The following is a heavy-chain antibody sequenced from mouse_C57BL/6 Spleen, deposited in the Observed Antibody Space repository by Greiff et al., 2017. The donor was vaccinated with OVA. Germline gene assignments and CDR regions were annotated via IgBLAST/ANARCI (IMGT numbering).Heavy chain of an antibody. CDR2: INPNYGTT. J-gene: IGHJ3*01. D-gene: IGHD3-2*02. CDR3: ARGRDSSGYWFAY. Sequence: EVKLQESGPELVKPGASVKISCKASGYSFTDYNMTWVKQSNGKSLEWIGVINPNYGTTSYNQKFKGKATLTVDQSSSTAYMQLNSLTSEDSAVYYCARGRDSSGYWFAYWGQGTLVTVSA. V-gene: IGHV1-39*01. CDR1: GYSFTDYN.